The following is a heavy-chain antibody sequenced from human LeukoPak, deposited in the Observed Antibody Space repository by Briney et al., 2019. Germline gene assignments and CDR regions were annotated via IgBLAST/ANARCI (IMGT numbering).Heavy chain of an antibody. CDR3: AKAGATVTVYYYGMDV. D-gene: IGHD4-17*01. V-gene: IGHV3-23*01. CDR2: ISGSGGST. Sequence: GGSLRLSCAASGFTFSSYAMSWVRQAPGKGLEWVSAISGSGGSTYYADSVKGRFTISRDNSKNTLYLQMNSLRAEDTAEYYCAKAGATVTVYYYGMDVWGQGTTVTVSS. J-gene: IGHJ6*02. CDR1: GFTFSSYA.